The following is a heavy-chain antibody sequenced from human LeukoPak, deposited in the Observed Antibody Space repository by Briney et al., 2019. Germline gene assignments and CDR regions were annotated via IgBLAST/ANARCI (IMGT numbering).Heavy chain of an antibody. J-gene: IGHJ4*02. D-gene: IGHD5-18*01. V-gene: IGHV4-34*01. CDR1: GGSFSGYY. CDR2: INHSGST. Sequence: PSETLSLTCAVYGGSFSGYYWSWIRQPPGKGLEWIGEINHSGSTNYNPSLKSRVTISVDTSKNQFSLKLRSVTAEDTAVYYCARGLARTSMVTRGGVRFDYWGQGTLVTVSS. CDR3: ARGLARTSMVTRGGVRFDY.